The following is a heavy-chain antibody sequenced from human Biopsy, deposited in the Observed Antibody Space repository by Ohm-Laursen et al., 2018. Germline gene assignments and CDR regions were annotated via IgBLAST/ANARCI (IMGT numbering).Heavy chain of an antibody. J-gene: IGHJ4*02. Sequence: ASVKVSCKVSGDRFTEFSIHWVRQAPGKGLEWMGGFDPEEGQRTYAQKFQGRLTMTEDTSADTAYMELRGLRSEDAAVYYCAADSENCGGDCYIYWGQGTQVTVSS. CDR2: FDPEEGQR. V-gene: IGHV1-24*01. CDR3: AADSENCGGDCYIY. CDR1: GDRFTEFS. D-gene: IGHD2-21*02.